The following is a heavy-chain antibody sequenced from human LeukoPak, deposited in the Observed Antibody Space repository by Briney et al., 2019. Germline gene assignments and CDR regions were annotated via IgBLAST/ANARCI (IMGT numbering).Heavy chain of an antibody. CDR3: AKGGDSMTWYFDL. V-gene: IGHV3-23*01. Sequence: GGSLRLSCAASGFTFSSYAMSWVRQAPGKGLAWVSGISGSGGSTYYADSVKGRSTISRDNSKNTLYLQMNSLRAEDTAVYYCAKGGDSMTWYFDLWGRGTLVTVSS. D-gene: IGHD3-22*01. J-gene: IGHJ2*01. CDR2: ISGSGGST. CDR1: GFTFSSYA.